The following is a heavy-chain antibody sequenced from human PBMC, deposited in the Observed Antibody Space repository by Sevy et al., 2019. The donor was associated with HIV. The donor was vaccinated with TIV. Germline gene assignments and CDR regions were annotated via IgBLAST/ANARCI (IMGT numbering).Heavy chain of an antibody. J-gene: IGHJ6*02. CDR1: GLTFTDAW. V-gene: IGHV3-15*01. CDR3: TWVTKVTEPLGV. D-gene: IGHD4-4*01. Sequence: GGSLRLSCVVSGLTFTDAWMAWVRQAPGKGLEWVGRIKSKGSGGTRDYAAPVKGRFIISRDDSKNTVYLQMNSLKTEDTAVYYCTWVTKVTEPLGVWGQGTAVTVSS. CDR2: IKSKGSGGTR.